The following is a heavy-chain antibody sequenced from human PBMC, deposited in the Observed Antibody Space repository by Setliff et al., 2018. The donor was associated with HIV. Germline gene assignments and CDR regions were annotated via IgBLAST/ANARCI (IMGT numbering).Heavy chain of an antibody. V-gene: IGHV3-7*01. Sequence: LRLSCGASGFTFRNYWMTWVRQAPGRGLECVANIKEDGSEKYYVDSVKGRFTISRDNAKDSLYLQMNSLRAEDTAVYYCAKDGISGGSYPPYYFDYWGHGTLVTVSS. D-gene: IGHD2-15*01. CDR1: GFTFRNYW. J-gene: IGHJ4*01. CDR2: IKEDGSEK. CDR3: AKDGISGGSYPPYYFDY.